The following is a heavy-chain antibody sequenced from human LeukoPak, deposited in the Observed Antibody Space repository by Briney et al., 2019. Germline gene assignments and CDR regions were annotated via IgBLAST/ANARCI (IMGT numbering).Heavy chain of an antibody. CDR1: GFTFSSYA. CDR3: ANRINYDILTGPIES. CDR2: ISGSGGST. J-gene: IGHJ4*02. D-gene: IGHD3-9*01. Sequence: GGSLRLSCAASGFTFSSYAMSWVRQAPGKGLEWVSAISGSGGSTYYADSVKGRFTISRDNSKNTLYLQMNSLRAEDTAVYYCANRINYDILTGPIESWGQGTLVTVSS. V-gene: IGHV3-23*01.